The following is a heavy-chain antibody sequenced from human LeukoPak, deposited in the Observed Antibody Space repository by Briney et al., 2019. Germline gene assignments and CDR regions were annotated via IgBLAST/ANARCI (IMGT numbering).Heavy chain of an antibody. Sequence: SGPTLVNPTETLTLTCTVSGFSLSNARMGVTWIRQPPGKALEWLAYIFSNDEKSYSTSLKSRLTSSKDTSKSQVVLTMTNMDPVDTATYYCARGTPGAYDYWGQGTLVTVSS. D-gene: IGHD1-14*01. CDR1: GFSLSNARMG. J-gene: IGHJ4*02. CDR3: ARGTPGAYDY. CDR2: IFSNDEK. V-gene: IGHV2-26*01.